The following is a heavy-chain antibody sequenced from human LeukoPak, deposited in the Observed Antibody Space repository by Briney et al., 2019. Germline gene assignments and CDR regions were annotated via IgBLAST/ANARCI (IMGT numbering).Heavy chain of an antibody. CDR3: ARGGGVAGYYFDY. J-gene: IGHJ4*02. V-gene: IGHV4-59*01. CDR1: GGSISSYY. D-gene: IGHD6-19*01. Sequence: SETPSLTCTVSGGSISSYYWSWIRQPPGKGLEWIGYIYYSGSTNYNPSLKSRVTVSVDTSKNQFSLKLSSVTAADTAVYYCARGGGVAGYYFDYWGQGTLVTVSS. CDR2: IYYSGST.